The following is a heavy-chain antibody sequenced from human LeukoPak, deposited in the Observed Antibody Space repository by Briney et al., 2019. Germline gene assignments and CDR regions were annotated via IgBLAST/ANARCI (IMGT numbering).Heavy chain of an antibody. J-gene: IGHJ3*02. D-gene: IGHD3-22*01. CDR2: ISSSSYI. Sequence: GGSLRLSCAASGFTFSSYSMNWVRQAPGKGLEWVSSISSSSYIYYADSVKGRFTISRDNSRNTLFLQMNSLRAEDTAVFYCAKKWSGDYDSSDIIDAFDIWGQGTMVTVSS. V-gene: IGHV3-21*01. CDR1: GFTFSSYS. CDR3: AKKWSGDYDSSDIIDAFDI.